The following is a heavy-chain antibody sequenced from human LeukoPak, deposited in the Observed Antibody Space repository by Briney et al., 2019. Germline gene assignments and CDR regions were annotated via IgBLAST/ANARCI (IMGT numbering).Heavy chain of an antibody. V-gene: IGHV3-11*04. CDR1: GFTFSDYY. CDR3: XXXXXXVVVAATADAFDI. D-gene: IGHD2-15*01. J-gene: IGHJ3*02. CDR2: ISSSGSTI. Sequence: GGSLRLSCAASGFTFSDYYMSWIRQAPGKGLEWVSYISSSGSTIYYADSVKGRFTISRDNAKNSLYLQMNSLRAEDTAVYYCXXXXXXVVVAATADAFDIWGQGTMVTVSS.